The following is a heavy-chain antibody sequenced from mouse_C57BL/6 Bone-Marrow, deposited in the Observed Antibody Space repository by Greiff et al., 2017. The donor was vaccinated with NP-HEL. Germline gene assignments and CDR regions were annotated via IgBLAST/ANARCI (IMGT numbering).Heavy chain of an antibody. Sequence: EVQLQQSGPELVKPGASVKISCKASGYTFTDYYMNWVKQSHGKSLEWIGDINPNNGGTSYNQKFKGKATLTVDKSSSTAYMELRSLTSEDSAVYYCASYGSSRDFDVWGTGTTVTVSS. D-gene: IGHD1-1*01. V-gene: IGHV1-26*01. J-gene: IGHJ1*03. CDR2: INPNNGGT. CDR3: ASYGSSRDFDV. CDR1: GYTFTDYY.